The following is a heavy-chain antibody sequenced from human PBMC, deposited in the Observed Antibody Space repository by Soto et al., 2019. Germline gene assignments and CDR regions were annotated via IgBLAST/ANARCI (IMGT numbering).Heavy chain of an antibody. D-gene: IGHD1-26*01. CDR3: AKRPIALLTFDY. CDR2: ISDSGGTS. CDR1: GFIFSNYV. Sequence: EVQLVDSGGGLVQPGGSLRLSCAASGFIFSNYVMSWVRQAPGKGLEWVSSISDSGGTSYYADSVKGRFTISRDNSKNTLYLQMTSLRAEDTAIYYCAKRPIALLTFDYWGQGTLVTVSS. J-gene: IGHJ4*02. V-gene: IGHV3-23*04.